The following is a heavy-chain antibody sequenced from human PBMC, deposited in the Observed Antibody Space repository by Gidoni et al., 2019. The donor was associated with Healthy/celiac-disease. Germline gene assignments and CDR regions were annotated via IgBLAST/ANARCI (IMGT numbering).Heavy chain of an antibody. D-gene: IGHD5-18*01. Sequence: EVQRLESGGGLVQPGGSLRLSCAASGFTFSSYAMSWVRQAPGKGLEWVSAISGSGGITYYADSVKGRFTISRDNSKNTLYLQMNSLRAEDTAVYYCAKVEGYSYGPIYYYYYGMDVWGQGTTVTVSS. CDR3: AKVEGYSYGPIYYYYYGMDV. V-gene: IGHV3-23*01. CDR1: GFTFSSYA. J-gene: IGHJ6*02. CDR2: ISGSGGIT.